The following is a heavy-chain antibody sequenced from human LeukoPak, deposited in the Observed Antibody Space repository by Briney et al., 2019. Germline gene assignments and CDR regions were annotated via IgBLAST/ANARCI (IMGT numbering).Heavy chain of an antibody. CDR1: GYRFTYYW. CDR2: IYPYDSHT. J-gene: IGHJ5*02. D-gene: IGHD3-10*01. CDR3: ARLPNSGADLTWFDP. Sequence: GESLKISCKASGYRFTYYWIAWVRQMHGKGLEWMGIIYPYDSHTRYRPSFQGQATISADKSISTAYLQWSSLKASDTAMYYCARLPNSGADLTWFDPWGQGTLVTVSS. V-gene: IGHV5-51*01.